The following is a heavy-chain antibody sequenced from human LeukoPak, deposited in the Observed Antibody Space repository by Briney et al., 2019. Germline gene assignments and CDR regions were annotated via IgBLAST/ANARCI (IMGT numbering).Heavy chain of an antibody. CDR3: AKGSGTYGPFDY. D-gene: IGHD1-26*01. J-gene: IGHJ4*02. CDR1: GFTFSSYA. V-gene: IGHV3-23*01. Sequence: PGGSLRLSCAASGFTFSSYAMSWVRQAPGKGLEWVSAISGGGGSTYYADSVKGRFTISRDIPKNTLYLQMNSLRAEDTDLYYCAKGSGTYGPFDYWGQGALVTVSS. CDR2: ISGGGGST.